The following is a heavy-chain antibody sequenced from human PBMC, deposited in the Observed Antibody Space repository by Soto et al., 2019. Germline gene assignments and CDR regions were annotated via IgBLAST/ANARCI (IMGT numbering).Heavy chain of an antibody. V-gene: IGHV4-4*07. CDR2: IYTSGST. CDR3: ARDRGGYYDFWSGPARYWFDP. Sequence: QVQLQESGPGLVKPSETLSLTCTVSGGSISSYYWSWIRQPAGKGLEWIGRIYTSGSTNYNPSLKSRVTMSVDTSKNPFSLKLSSVTAADTAVYYCARDRGGYYDFWSGPARYWFDPWGQGTLVTVSS. D-gene: IGHD3-3*01. CDR1: GGSISSYY. J-gene: IGHJ5*02.